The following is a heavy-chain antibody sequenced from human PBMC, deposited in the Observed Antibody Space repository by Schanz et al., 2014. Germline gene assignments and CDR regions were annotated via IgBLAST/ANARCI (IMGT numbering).Heavy chain of an antibody. CDR3: ARGGADSAMAHEY. CDR2: ISGSGETT. V-gene: IGHV3-23*01. CDR1: GFTFSSYA. Sequence: EVQLLESGGGLVQPGGSLRLSCAASGFTFSSYAMSWVRQAPGKGLEWVSAISGSGETTYYADSVKGRFTISRDNSKNALYLQMNSLRAEDTAVYYCARGGADSAMAHEYWGRGTLVTVSS. D-gene: IGHD5-18*01. J-gene: IGHJ4*02.